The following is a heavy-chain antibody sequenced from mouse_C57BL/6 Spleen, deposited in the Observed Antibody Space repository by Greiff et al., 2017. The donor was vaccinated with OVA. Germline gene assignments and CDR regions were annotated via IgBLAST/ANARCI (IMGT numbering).Heavy chain of an antibody. D-gene: IGHD2-4*01. CDR2: IYPGDGDT. Sequence: VQLQESGPELVKPGASVKISCKASGYAFSSSWMNWVKQRPGKGLEWIGRIYPGDGDTNYNGKFKGKATLTADKSSSTAYMQLSSLTSEDSAVYVCARRYYDDYAMDYWGQGTSVTVSS. J-gene: IGHJ4*01. V-gene: IGHV1-82*01. CDR1: GYAFSSSW. CDR3: ARRYYDDYAMDY.